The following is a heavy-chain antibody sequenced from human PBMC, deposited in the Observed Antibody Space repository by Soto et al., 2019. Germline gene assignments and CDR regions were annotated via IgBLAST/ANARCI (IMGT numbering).Heavy chain of an antibody. Sequence: SETLSLTCTVSGGSVISPNSYWGWIRRAPGKGLEWLGNIYYSRSTYYIPSLESRLTISADTSKNHFSLKLSSVTAADTAVYYCARVRRITIFGGSYGMDVWGQGTTVSVSS. D-gene: IGHD3-3*01. V-gene: IGHV4-39*02. CDR1: GGSVISPNSY. CDR3: ARVRRITIFGGSYGMDV. J-gene: IGHJ6*02. CDR2: IYYSRST.